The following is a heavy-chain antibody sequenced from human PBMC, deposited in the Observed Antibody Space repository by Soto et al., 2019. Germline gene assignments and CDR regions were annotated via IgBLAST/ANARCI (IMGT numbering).Heavy chain of an antibody. J-gene: IGHJ4*02. CDR2: IYYSGST. CDR1: GGSISSSSYY. Sequence: QLQLQESGPGLVKPSETLSLTCTVSGGSISSSSYYWGWIRQPPGKGLEWIGSIYYSGSTYYNPSLKSRVTISVDTSKNQFSLKLSSVTAADTAVYYCAMPNDILTGSNFAYWGQGTLVTVSS. V-gene: IGHV4-39*01. CDR3: AMPNDILTGSNFAY. D-gene: IGHD3-9*01.